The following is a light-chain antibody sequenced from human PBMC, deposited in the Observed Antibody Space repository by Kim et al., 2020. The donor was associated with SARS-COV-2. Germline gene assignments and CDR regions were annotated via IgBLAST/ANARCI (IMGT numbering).Light chain of an antibody. CDR2: SNN. J-gene: IGLJ3*02. CDR3: AVWDDSLNGWV. Sequence: QGIAVSACERTTNVGRNTVNWYQQLPGTAPKLLIYSNNLRPSGIPDRFSGSKSGTSASLAISGLQSEDEADYYCAVWDDSLNGWVFGGGTQLTVL. CDR1: TTNVGRNT. V-gene: IGLV1-44*01.